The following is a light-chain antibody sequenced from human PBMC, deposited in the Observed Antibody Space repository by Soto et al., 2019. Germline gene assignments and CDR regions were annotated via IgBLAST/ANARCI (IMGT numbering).Light chain of an antibody. J-gene: IGKJ2*01. CDR1: QSVRSNY. CDR3: QQYGSSPRT. Sequence: EIVLTQSPGTLSLSPGERATLSCRASQSVRSNYLAWFQQKPGQAPRLLVYGASNRATGIPDRFSGSGSGTDFTLTISGLEPEDFAVYYCQQYGSSPRTFGQGTKLEIK. CDR2: GAS. V-gene: IGKV3-20*01.